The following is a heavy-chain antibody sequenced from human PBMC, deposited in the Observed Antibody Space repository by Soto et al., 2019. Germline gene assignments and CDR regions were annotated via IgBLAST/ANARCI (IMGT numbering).Heavy chain of an antibody. CDR1: GYTFTSYG. D-gene: IGHD3-10*01. V-gene: IGHV1-18*01. CDR3: ARELIGDYYGSGSAVYGMDV. J-gene: IGHJ6*02. Sequence: QVQLVQSGAEVKKPGASVKVSCKASGYTFTSYGISWVRQAPGQGLEWMGWISAYNGNTNYAQKLQGRVTMTTDTATSTAYMELRSLRSDDTAVYYCARELIGDYYGSGSAVYGMDVWGQGTTVTVSS. CDR2: ISAYNGNT.